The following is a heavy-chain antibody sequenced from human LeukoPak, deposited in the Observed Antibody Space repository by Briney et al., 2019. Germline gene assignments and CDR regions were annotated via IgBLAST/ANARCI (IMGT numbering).Heavy chain of an antibody. CDR1: GYTFTSYG. V-gene: IGHV1-46*01. CDR2: INPSGGST. Sequence: ASVKVSCKASGYTFTSYGISWVRQAPGQGLEWMGIINPSGGSTSYAQKFQGRVTMTRDTSTSTVYMELSSLRSEDTAVYYCARVGDPLAVAGMGISSGRGMDVWGQGTTVTVSS. CDR3: ARVGDPLAVAGMGISSGRGMDV. J-gene: IGHJ6*02. D-gene: IGHD6-19*01.